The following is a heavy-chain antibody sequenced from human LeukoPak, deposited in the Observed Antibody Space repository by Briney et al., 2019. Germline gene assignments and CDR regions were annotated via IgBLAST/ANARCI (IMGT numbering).Heavy chain of an antibody. V-gene: IGHV4-34*01. CDR1: GGSFSGYY. CDR2: INHSGST. CDR3: ARGLYDSSGFDY. D-gene: IGHD3-22*01. Sequence: SETLSLTCAVYGGSFSGYYWSWIRQPPGKGLEWIGEINHSGSTNYNPSLKSRVTISVDTSKNQFSLKLSSVTAADTAAYYCARGLYDSSGFDYWGQGTLVTVSS. J-gene: IGHJ4*02.